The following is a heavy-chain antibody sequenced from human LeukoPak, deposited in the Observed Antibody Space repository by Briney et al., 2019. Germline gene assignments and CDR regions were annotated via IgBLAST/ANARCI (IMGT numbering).Heavy chain of an antibody. V-gene: IGHV3-21*03. CDR2: ISSSSSYI. CDR3: ARVPWSSRDYYSGMDV. D-gene: IGHD6-13*01. Sequence: GGSLRLSCAASGFTFSTYNMNWVRQAPGKGLEWVSLISSSSSYIYYADSVKGRFTISRDNAKNSLDLQMNSLKAEDTAIYYCARVPWSSRDYYSGMDVWGQGTTVTVSS. J-gene: IGHJ6*02. CDR1: GFTFSTYN.